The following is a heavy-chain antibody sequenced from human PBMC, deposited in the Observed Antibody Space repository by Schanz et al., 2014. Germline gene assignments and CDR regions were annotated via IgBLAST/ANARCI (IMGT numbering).Heavy chain of an antibody. CDR3: ARDRVGASSYFDY. CDR2: ISSSSGTI. J-gene: IGHJ4*02. CDR1: GFTFRNYG. Sequence: EVQLLESGGGLVQPGGSLRLSCAASGFTFRNYGMSWVRQAPGQGLEWVSYISSSSGTIYYADSVKGRFTISRDNAKNLLYLQMNGLRAEDTAVYYCARDRVGASSYFDYWGQGTLVTVSS. V-gene: IGHV3-48*01. D-gene: IGHD1-26*01.